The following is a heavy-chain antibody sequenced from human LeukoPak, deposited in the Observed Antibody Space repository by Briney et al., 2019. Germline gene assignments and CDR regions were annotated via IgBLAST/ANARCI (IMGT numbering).Heavy chain of an antibody. CDR3: TTLVRYSYGYDS. Sequence: GESLKISCKGSGYSFASYWIGWVRQVPGKGLEWMGIIYPGDSDTRYSPSFHGQVTISAAKSIRTTYLQWSSLKAAPTAKYYGTTLVRYSYGYDSWGQGALVTVSS. J-gene: IGHJ5*02. D-gene: IGHD5-18*01. CDR2: IYPGDSDT. V-gene: IGHV5-51*01. CDR1: GYSFASYW.